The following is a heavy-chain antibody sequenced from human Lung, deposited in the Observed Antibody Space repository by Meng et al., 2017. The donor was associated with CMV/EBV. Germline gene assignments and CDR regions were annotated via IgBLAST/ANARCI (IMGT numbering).Heavy chain of an antibody. CDR2: VSWDGGLT. CDR3: AKGVGSHSFRANFDS. J-gene: IGHJ4*02. Sequence: GEXXKISCAASGFTFDDYTIHWVRQPPGKGLEWVSLVSWDGGLTYYADSVKGRFTTSRDSSKNSLYLEMTYLGSDDTALYYCAKGVGSHSFRANFDSWGQGTXV. CDR1: GFTFDDYT. D-gene: IGHD1-26*01. V-gene: IGHV3-43*01.